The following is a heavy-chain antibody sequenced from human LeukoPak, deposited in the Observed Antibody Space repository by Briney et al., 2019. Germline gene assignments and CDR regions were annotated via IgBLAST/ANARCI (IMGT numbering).Heavy chain of an antibody. CDR1: GYTFTSYY. V-gene: IGHV1-46*01. D-gene: IGHD3-22*01. CDR3: ARGFGDSSGYYDPPGGPHDY. Sequence: ASVKVSCKASGYTFTSYYMNWVRQAPGQGLEWMGIINPSGGSTSYAQKFQGRVTMTRDTSTSTVYMELSSLRSEDTAVYYCARGFGDSSGYYDPPGGPHDYWGQGTLVTVSS. J-gene: IGHJ4*02. CDR2: INPSGGST.